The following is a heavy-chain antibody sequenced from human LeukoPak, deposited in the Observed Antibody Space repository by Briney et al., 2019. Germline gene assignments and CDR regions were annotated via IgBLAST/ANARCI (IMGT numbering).Heavy chain of an antibody. D-gene: IGHD3-22*01. J-gene: IGHJ3*02. Sequence: ASVKVSFKVSGYTLTELSMHWVRQAPGKGLEWMGGFDPEDGETIYAQKFQGRVTMTEDTSTDTAYMELSSLRSEDTAVYYCATTRRLDSSGYYRDAFDIWGQGTMVTVSS. CDR2: FDPEDGET. CDR1: GYTLTELS. V-gene: IGHV1-24*01. CDR3: ATTRRLDSSGYYRDAFDI.